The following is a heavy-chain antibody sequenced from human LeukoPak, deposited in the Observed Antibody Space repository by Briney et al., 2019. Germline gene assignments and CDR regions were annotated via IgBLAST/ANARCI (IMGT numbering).Heavy chain of an antibody. CDR2: ISGSGIST. V-gene: IGHV3-23*01. CDR1: GFTFNIFA. CDR3: AKDQHGYDKPIDY. Sequence: GGSLRLSCAASGFTFNIFAMNWVRQASGRGLEWVSAISGSGISTYYADSVKGRFTISRDNSKNTLYLQINSLRAEDTAVYFCAKDQHGYDKPIDYWGQGTLLTVSS. J-gene: IGHJ4*02. D-gene: IGHD5-12*01.